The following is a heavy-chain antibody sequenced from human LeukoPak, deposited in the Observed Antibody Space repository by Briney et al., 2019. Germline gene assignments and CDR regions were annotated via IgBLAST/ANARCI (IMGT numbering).Heavy chain of an antibody. CDR2: IKGDGSST. CDR1: GFTFSSYW. D-gene: IGHD3-10*01. Sequence: PGGSLRLSCAAAGFTFSSYWMHWVRQAPGKGLVWVSSIKGDGSSTNYAGSVKGRFTISRDNHDNTLYLQLNSLRAEDTAVYYCARATSGTSYNYWGQGTLVTVSS. J-gene: IGHJ4*02. V-gene: IGHV3-74*01. CDR3: ARATSGTSYNY.